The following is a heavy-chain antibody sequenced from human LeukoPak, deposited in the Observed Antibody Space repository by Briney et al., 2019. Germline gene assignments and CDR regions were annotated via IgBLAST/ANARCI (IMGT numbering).Heavy chain of an antibody. CDR2: IRGTGVTA. CDR1: GFIFNNYA. J-gene: IGHJ4*02. Sequence: QSWGALRLSCAASGFIFNNYAMSWVRQAPGKGLEWVSFIRGTGVTAYYADSVKGRFAISRDNSKNTLYLQMSSLRAEATALYYCAKDQRFGDLDHYRGQGTLVTVSS. V-gene: IGHV3-23*01. D-gene: IGHD3-10*01. CDR3: AKDQRFGDLDHY.